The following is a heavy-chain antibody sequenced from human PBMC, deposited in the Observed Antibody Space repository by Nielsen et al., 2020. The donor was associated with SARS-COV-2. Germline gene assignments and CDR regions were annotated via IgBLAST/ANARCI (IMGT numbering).Heavy chain of an antibody. CDR3: ARLWDDFRIPHTFDP. D-gene: IGHD2/OR15-2a*01. CDR1: GGSISSSNW. CDR2: IYHSGST. J-gene: IGHJ5*02. Sequence: GSLRLSCAVSGGSISSSNWWSWVRQPPGKGLEWIGEIYHSGSTNYNPSLKSRVTISVDKSKNQFSLKLSSVTAADTAVYYRARLWDDFRIPHTFDPWGQGTLVTVSS. V-gene: IGHV4-4*02.